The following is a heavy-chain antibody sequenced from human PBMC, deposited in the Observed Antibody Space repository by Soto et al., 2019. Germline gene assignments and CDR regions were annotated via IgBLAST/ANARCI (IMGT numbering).Heavy chain of an antibody. CDR2: ISYEGSNK. V-gene: IGHV3-30*18. CDR3: AKDTSDV. CDR1: GFTFSDYG. Sequence: QSGWSLRLSCVASGFTFSDYGVHWVRQAPGKGLEWVALISYEGSNKYYADSVKGRFTISRDNSKNTLYLQMDSLRAEDTAVYYCAKDTSDVWGQGTTVTVS. J-gene: IGHJ6*02.